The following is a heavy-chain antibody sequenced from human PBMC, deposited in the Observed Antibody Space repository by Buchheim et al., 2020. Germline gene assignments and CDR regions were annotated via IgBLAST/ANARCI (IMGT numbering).Heavy chain of an antibody. J-gene: IGHJ5*02. CDR2: IYHSGST. CDR1: GGSISSGGSY. Sequence: QVQLQQSGPGLVKPSQTLSLTCTVSGGSISSGGSYWSWIRQHPGKGLEWIGYIYHSGSTYYNPSLKSRVTISVDRSKNQFSLKLSSVTAADTAVYYCARGGNDGDYGLWNWFDPWGQGTL. V-gene: IGHV4-31*03. D-gene: IGHD4-17*01. CDR3: ARGGNDGDYGLWNWFDP.